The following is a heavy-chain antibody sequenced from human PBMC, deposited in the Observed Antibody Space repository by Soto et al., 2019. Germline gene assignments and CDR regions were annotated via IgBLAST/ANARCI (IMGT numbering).Heavy chain of an antibody. J-gene: IGHJ5*02. CDR1: GGSISSGGYY. V-gene: IGHV4-31*03. D-gene: IGHD2-15*01. Sequence: QVQLQESGPGLVKPSQTLSLTCTVSGGSISSGGYYWSWIRQHPGKGLEWIGYIYYSGSTYYNPSLKSRVTISVDTSKNQFSLKLSSVTAADTAVYYCARERLCSGGSCYGWFDPWGQGTLVTVSS. CDR3: ARERLCSGGSCYGWFDP. CDR2: IYYSGST.